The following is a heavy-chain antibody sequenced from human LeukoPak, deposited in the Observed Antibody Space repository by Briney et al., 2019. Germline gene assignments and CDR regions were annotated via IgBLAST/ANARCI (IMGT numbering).Heavy chain of an antibody. D-gene: IGHD3-10*01. CDR3: ARQLGGSGSYYRRYNWFDP. Sequence: SETLSLTCTVSGGSISSYYWSWIRQPPGKGLEWIGEINHSGSTNYNPSLKSRVTISVDTSKNQFSLKLSSVTAADTAVYYCARQLGGSGSYYRRYNWFDPWGQGTLVTVSS. CDR2: INHSGST. V-gene: IGHV4-34*01. J-gene: IGHJ5*02. CDR1: GGSISSYY.